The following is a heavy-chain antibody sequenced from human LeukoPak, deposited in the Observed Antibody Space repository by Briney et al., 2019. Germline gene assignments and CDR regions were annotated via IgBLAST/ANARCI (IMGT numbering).Heavy chain of an antibody. V-gene: IGHV4-61*02. Sequence: SETLSLTCTVSGGSISSGSYYWSWIRQPAGKGLEWIGRIYTSGSTNYHPSLKSRVTISVDTSKNQFSLKLSSVTAADTAVYYCARVAYGGNSGFPFDYWGQGTLVTVSS. CDR1: GGSISSGSYY. CDR2: IYTSGST. D-gene: IGHD4-23*01. CDR3: ARVAYGGNSGFPFDY. J-gene: IGHJ4*02.